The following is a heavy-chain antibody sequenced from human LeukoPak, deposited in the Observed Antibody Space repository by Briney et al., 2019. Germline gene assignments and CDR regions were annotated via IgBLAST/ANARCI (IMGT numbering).Heavy chain of an antibody. J-gene: IGHJ4*02. V-gene: IGHV7-4-1*02. Sequence: ASVKVSCKASGYSFTSYAMNWVRQAPGQGLEWMGWINTNTGNPTYAQGFTGRCVFSLDTSVSTAYLQISSLKAEDTAVYSCARVAEYSSGWYDPSDYWGQGTLVTVSS. D-gene: IGHD6-19*01. CDR2: INTNTGNP. CDR3: ARVAEYSSGWYDPSDY. CDR1: GYSFTSYA.